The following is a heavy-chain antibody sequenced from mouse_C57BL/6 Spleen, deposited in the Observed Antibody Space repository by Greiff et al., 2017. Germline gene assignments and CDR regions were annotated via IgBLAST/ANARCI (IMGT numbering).Heavy chain of an antibody. CDR2: IRSTSTNYAT. J-gene: IGHJ4*01. V-gene: IGHV10-1*01. CDR3: VRRSSSYAGGYAMDY. CDR1: GFSFHTYA. D-gene: IGHD1-1*01. Sequence: GGGLVQPKGSLKLSCAASGFSFHTYAMNRVRQAPGKGLEWVARIRSTSTNYATYYADSVKDRFTISRDNSDSLLYLQMNNWSTKDTDMYYCVRRSSSYAGGYAMDYWGQGTSVTVSS.